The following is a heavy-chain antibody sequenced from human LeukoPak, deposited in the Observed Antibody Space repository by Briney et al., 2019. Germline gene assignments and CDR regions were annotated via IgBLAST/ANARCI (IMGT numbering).Heavy chain of an antibody. CDR1: GFTFDDYA. Sequence: PGGSLRLSCAASGFTFDDYAMHWVRQAPGKGLEWVSGISWNSGSIGYADSVKGRFTISRDNSKNTLYLQMNSLRAEDTAVYYCARDMGENYGSGSYYTGYYFDYWGQGTLVTVSS. CDR3: ARDMGENYGSGSYYTGYYFDY. V-gene: IGHV3-9*01. D-gene: IGHD3-10*01. J-gene: IGHJ4*02. CDR2: ISWNSGSI.